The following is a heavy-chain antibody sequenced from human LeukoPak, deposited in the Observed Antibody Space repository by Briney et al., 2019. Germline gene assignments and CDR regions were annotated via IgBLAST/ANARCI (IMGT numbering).Heavy chain of an antibody. CDR1: GGSISSSNW. CDR2: IYHSGST. Sequence: KSSETLSLTCAVSGGSISSSNWWSWVRQPPGKGLEWIGEIYHSGSTNYNPSLKSRVTISVDKSKNQFSLKLSSVTAADTAVYYCASQGDYGSGSYLFDYWGQGTLVTVSS. V-gene: IGHV4-4*02. CDR3: ASQGDYGSGSYLFDY. J-gene: IGHJ4*02. D-gene: IGHD3-10*01.